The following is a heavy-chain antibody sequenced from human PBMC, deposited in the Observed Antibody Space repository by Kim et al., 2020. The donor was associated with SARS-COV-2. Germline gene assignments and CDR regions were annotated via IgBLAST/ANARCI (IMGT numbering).Heavy chain of an antibody. D-gene: IGHD1-26*01. V-gene: IGHV1-18*01. CDR3: ARDRFSGSYSDY. J-gene: IGHJ4*02. Sequence: NAAPKLQGRVTMTTDTSTSTAYMERRSLRSDDTAVYYCARDRFSGSYSDYWGQGTLVTVSS.